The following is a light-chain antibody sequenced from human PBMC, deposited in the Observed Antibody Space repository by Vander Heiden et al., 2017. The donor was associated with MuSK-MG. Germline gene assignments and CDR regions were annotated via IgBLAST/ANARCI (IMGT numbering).Light chain of an antibody. V-gene: IGKV1-39*01. J-gene: IGKJ2*01. CDR3: QQCDSTPYT. CDR2: AAS. Sequence: DIQMTQSPSSLSASVGDRVTITCRASQSISSYLNWYQQKPGKAPKLLIYAASSLQSGVPSRFSGSGSGTAFTLTISSLQPEDFATYYCQQCDSTPYTFGQGTKLEIK. CDR1: QSISSY.